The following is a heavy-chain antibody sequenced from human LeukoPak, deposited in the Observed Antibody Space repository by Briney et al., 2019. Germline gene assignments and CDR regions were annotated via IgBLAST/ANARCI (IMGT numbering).Heavy chain of an antibody. J-gene: IGHJ4*02. V-gene: IGHV3-48*03. D-gene: IGHD4-17*01. CDR3: ARDPGQRDYGDYTYYFDY. CDR1: GFTFSSYE. CDR2: ISSSGRTI. Sequence: PGGSLRLSCVASGFTFSSYEINWVRQAPGKGLEWVSYISSSGRTIYYADSVQGRFTTSRDNAKNSLYLQMNSLRAEDTAVYYCARDPGQRDYGDYTYYFDYWGQGTLVTVSS.